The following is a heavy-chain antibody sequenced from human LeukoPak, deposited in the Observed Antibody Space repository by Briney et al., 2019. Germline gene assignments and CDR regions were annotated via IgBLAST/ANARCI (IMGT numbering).Heavy chain of an antibody. J-gene: IGHJ5*02. Sequence: PSETLSLTCTVSGGSISSNNYYWGWIRQPPWKGLEWIGSIYYSGNTYYNPSLKSRVTISVDTSKNQFSLKLSSVTSADTAAYYCARSSIFIYGSGSYYMGYNWFDPWGQGTLVTVSS. CDR1: GGSISSNNYY. CDR3: ARSSIFIYGSGSYYMGYNWFDP. CDR2: IYYSGNT. D-gene: IGHD3-10*01. V-gene: IGHV4-39*07.